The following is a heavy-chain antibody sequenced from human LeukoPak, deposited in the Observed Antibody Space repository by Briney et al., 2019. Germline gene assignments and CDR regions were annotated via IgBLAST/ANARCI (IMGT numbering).Heavy chain of an antibody. V-gene: IGHV5-51*01. CDR3: TRGLGYYYGSAVIPFDY. D-gene: IGHD3-10*01. Sequence: GESLKISCKGFGYSFTSYWIGWVRQMPGKGLEWMGIIYPGDSDTRYSPSFQGQVTISADNSISTAYLQWSSLKASDTAMYYCTRGLGYYYGSAVIPFDYWGQGTLVTVSS. CDR1: GYSFTSYW. J-gene: IGHJ4*02. CDR2: IYPGDSDT.